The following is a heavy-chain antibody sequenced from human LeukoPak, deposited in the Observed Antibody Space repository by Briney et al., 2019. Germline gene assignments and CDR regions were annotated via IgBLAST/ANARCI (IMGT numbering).Heavy chain of an antibody. J-gene: IGHJ5*02. CDR3: AREGDGELSAWFDP. Sequence: GASVKVSCKASGYTFRDLGISWLRQAPGQGLEWMGWISPYSGNTKYAQKVQGRVTMTTDTSRTTAYLDLRNLRSDDTGMYFCAREGDGELSAWFDPWGQGTLVIVSS. V-gene: IGHV1-18*01. D-gene: IGHD3-10*01. CDR2: ISPYSGNT. CDR1: GYTFRDLG.